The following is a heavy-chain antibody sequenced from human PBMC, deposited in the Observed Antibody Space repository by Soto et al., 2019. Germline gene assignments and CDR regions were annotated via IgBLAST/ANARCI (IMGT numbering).Heavy chain of an antibody. V-gene: IGHV3-33*01. D-gene: IGHD5-18*01. J-gene: IGHJ4*02. CDR1: GFTFSSYG. CDR3: ARDMAGVRIQLLFDY. CDR2: IWYDGSNK. Sequence: ESGGGVVQPGRSLRLSCAASGFTFSSYGMHWVRQAPGKGLEWVAVIWYDGSNKYYADSVKGRFTISRDNSKNTLYLQMNSLRAEDTAVYYCARDMAGVRIQLLFDYWGQGTLVTVSS.